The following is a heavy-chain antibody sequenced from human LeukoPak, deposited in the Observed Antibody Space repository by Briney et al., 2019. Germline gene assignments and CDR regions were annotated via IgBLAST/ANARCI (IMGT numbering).Heavy chain of an antibody. Sequence: ASAKVSCKASGYTFTSYGISWVRQAPGQGLEWMGWISAYNGNTNYAQKFQGRVTMTRDMSTSTVYMELSSLRSEDAAVYYCARGLRGSGWHHAPYWGQGTLVTVSS. V-gene: IGHV1-18*01. CDR3: ARGLRGSGWHHAPY. CDR2: ISAYNGNT. D-gene: IGHD6-19*01. J-gene: IGHJ4*02. CDR1: GYTFTSYG.